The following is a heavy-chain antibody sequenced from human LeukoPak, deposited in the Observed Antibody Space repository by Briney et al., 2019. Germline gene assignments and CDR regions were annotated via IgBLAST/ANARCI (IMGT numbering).Heavy chain of an antibody. J-gene: IGHJ4*02. CDR3: AKDLTHYHGSMKD. CDR2: MYHSGST. Sequence: PSETLSLTCTVSGYSISSGYYWGWIRQPPGKGLEWIGSMYHSGSTYYKPSLKSRVTISLDTSKNQFSLKLRSVTAADTAVYYCAKDLTHYHGSMKDWGQGTLVTVSS. D-gene: IGHD3-10*01. CDR1: GYSISSGYY. V-gene: IGHV4-38-2*02.